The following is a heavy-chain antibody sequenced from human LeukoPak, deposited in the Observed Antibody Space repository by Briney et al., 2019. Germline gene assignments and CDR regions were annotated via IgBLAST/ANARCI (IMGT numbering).Heavy chain of an antibody. V-gene: IGHV1-69*06. D-gene: IGHD1-26*01. CDR3: ACQIEVGATHRGYHYYMDV. J-gene: IGHJ6*03. CDR1: GGTFTSYA. Sequence: GASGKVSCKAAGGTFTSYAISWVRQAPGQGLEWMGGVIPLFGTSNYAQKFQGRVTITADKSTSTPYMELSSPRSEDTAVYYCACQIEVGATHRGYHYYMDVWGKGSTVTVSS. CDR2: VIPLFGTS.